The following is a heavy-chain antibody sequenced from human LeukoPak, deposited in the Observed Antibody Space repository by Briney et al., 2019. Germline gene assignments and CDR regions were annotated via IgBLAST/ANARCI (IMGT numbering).Heavy chain of an antibody. V-gene: IGHV3-23*01. D-gene: IGHD3-10*01. CDR3: AKVKHYGSGSYNYFDY. Sequence: PGGSLRLSCAASGFTVSGDYMSWVRQPPGKGLEWISAISGSGGSTYYADSVKGRFTVSRDNSKNTLYLQMNSLRAEDTAVYYCAKVKHYGSGSYNYFDYWGQGTLVTVSS. CDR1: GFTVSGDY. CDR2: ISGSGGST. J-gene: IGHJ4*02.